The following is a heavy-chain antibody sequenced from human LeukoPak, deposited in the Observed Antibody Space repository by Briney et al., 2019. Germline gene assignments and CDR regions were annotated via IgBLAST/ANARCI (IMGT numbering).Heavy chain of an antibody. CDR1: GYTFTIDY. J-gene: IGHJ4*02. V-gene: IGHV1-46*01. CDR2: INPSGGST. CDR3: ARAGYCSSTSCYYGY. D-gene: IGHD2-2*01. Sequence: ASVRVSCKASGYTFTIDYMHWGRQAPGQGREWMGIINPSGGSTSYAQKFQGRVTMTRDTSTSTVYMELSSLRSEDTAVYYCARAGYCSSTSCYYGYWGQGTLVTVSS.